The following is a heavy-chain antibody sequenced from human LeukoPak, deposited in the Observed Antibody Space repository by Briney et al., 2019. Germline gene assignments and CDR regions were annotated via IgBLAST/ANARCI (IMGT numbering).Heavy chain of an antibody. J-gene: IGHJ6*03. CDR1: GGSFSGYY. CDR3: ARTVTFYYYYYYMDV. D-gene: IGHD4-11*01. CDR2: IYYSGST. V-gene: IGHV4-34*01. Sequence: SETLSLTCAVYGGSFSGYYWGWIRQPPGKGLEGIGSIYYSGSTYYNPSLKSRVTISVGTSKNQFSLKLSSVTAADTAVYYCARTVTFYYYYYYMDVWGKGTTVTVSS.